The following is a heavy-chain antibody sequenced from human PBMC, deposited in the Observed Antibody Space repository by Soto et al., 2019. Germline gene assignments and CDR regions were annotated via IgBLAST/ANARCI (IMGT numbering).Heavy chain of an antibody. CDR3: ARDGDYADYYCYGMDV. CDR1: GGSISSYY. D-gene: IGHD4-17*01. V-gene: IGHV4-4*07. CDR2: IYTSGST. Sequence: QVQLQESGPGLVKPSETLSLTCTVSGGSISSYYWSWIRQPAGTGLEWIGRIYTSGSTNYNPSLKSRVTMSVDTSKNQFSLKLSSVTAADTAVYYCARDGDYADYYCYGMDVWGQGTTVTVSS. J-gene: IGHJ6*02.